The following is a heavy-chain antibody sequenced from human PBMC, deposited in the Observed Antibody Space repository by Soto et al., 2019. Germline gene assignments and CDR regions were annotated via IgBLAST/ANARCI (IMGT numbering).Heavy chain of an antibody. CDR2: IIPIFGTA. J-gene: IGHJ4*02. CDR3: ARDNGYSSGWYRYHDY. Sequence: QVQLVQSGAEVKKPGSSVKVSCKASGGTFSSYAISWVRQAPGQGLEWMGGIIPIFGTANYAQKFQGRVTITADKSTSTAYMELCSLRSEDTAVYYCARDNGYSSGWYRYHDYWGQGTLVTVSS. CDR1: GGTFSSYA. D-gene: IGHD6-19*01. V-gene: IGHV1-69*06.